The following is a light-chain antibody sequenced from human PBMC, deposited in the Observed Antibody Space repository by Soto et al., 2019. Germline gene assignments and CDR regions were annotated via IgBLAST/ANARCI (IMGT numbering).Light chain of an antibody. J-gene: IGLJ2*01. CDR3: TSYTSASTLV. CDR1: SDDIGGYNY. Sequence: QSALTQPASVSGSPGQSITISCTGTSDDIGGYNYVSWYQHHPGKAPKLLIYEAANRPSGIPHRFSGSKSGNTASLTISGLQAEDEADYFCTSYTSASTLVFGGGTKLTVL. V-gene: IGLV2-14*01. CDR2: EAA.